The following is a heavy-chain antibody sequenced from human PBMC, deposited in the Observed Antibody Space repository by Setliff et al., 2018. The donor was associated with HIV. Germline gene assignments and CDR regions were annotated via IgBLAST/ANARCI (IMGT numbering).Heavy chain of an antibody. D-gene: IGHD3-16*01. CDR2: ISGNNGNR. CDR3: AREGLLGI. V-gene: IGHV1-18*01. CDR1: GYTCSSYG. J-gene: IGHJ3*02. Sequence: EASVKVSCKASGYTCSSYGFSWVRQAPGQGREWMGWISGNNGNRNYAQRLQGRVTMTTDTSTSTAYMELRSLRSDDTAVYYCAREGLLGIWGQGTMVTVSS.